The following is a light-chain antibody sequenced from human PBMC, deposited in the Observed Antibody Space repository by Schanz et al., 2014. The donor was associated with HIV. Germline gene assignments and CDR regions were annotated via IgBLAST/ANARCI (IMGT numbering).Light chain of an antibody. CDR3: TSYSRRTTFRV. CDR2: GNN. Sequence: QSVLTQPPSASGTPGQRVTVSCSGRSSNIGGNTVNWYQQLPGSAPKLLIYGNNRRPSGVPDRFSGSKSGTSASLAISGLQSEDEAVYYCTSYSRRTTFRVFGGGTKLTVL. J-gene: IGLJ2*01. CDR1: SSNIGGNT. V-gene: IGLV1-44*01.